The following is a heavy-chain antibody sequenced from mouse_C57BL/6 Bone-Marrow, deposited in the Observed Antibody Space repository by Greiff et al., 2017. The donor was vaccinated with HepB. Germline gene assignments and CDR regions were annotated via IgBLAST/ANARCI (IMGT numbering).Heavy chain of an antibody. Sequence: QVQLKQSGAELARPGASVKLSCKASGYTFTSYGISWVKQRTGQGLEWIGEIYPRSGNTYYNEKFKGKATLTADKSSSTAYMELRSLTSEDSAVYFCARSSLDEWFAYWGQGTLVTVSA. V-gene: IGHV1-81*01. J-gene: IGHJ3*01. CDR1: GYTFTSYG. CDR2: IYPRSGNT. CDR3: ARSSLDEWFAY.